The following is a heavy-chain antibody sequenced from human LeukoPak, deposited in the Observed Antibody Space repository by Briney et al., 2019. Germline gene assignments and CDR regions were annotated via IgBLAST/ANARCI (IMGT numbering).Heavy chain of an antibody. CDR1: GGSFSGYY. D-gene: IGHD6-13*01. J-gene: IGHJ6*03. V-gene: IGHV4-34*01. CDR2: INHSGST. CDR3: ARDTAAAGTLYYYYYMDV. Sequence: SETLSLTCAVYGGSFSGYYWSWIRQPPGKGLEWIGEINHSGSTNYNPSLKSRVTISVDTSKNQFSLELSSVTAADTAVYYCARDTAAAGTLYYYYYMDVWGKGTTVTISS.